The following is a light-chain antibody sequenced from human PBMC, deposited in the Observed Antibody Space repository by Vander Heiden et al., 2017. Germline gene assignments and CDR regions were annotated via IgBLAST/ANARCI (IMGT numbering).Light chain of an antibody. CDR1: RRDVGGYNY. Sequence: QSALTQPASVSGSPGPSLTISCTGTRRDVGGYNYVSWYQQHPGKAPKRMIYEVSNRPSGVSNRFSGSKSGNTASLTISGLQAEDEADYYCSSYTSSSIVVFGGGTKLTVL. J-gene: IGLJ2*01. V-gene: IGLV2-14*01. CDR3: SSYTSSSIVV. CDR2: EVS.